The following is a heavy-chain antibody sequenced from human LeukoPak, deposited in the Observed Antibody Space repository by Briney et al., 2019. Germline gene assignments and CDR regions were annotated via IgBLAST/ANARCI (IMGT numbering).Heavy chain of an antibody. CDR1: GFTFNDYW. D-gene: IGHD3-16*01. CDR2: INQDGIEK. CDR3: ARVGYDPSSAPPPYYYYYYMDV. Sequence: GGSLRLSCAASGFTFNDYWMSWVHQAPGKGLEWVANINQDGIEKYFVDSVEGRFTVSRDNARKSLYLQMSSLKAEDTGVYYCARVGYDPSSAPPPYYYYYYMDVWGKGTTVTVSS. V-gene: IGHV3-7*01. J-gene: IGHJ6*03.